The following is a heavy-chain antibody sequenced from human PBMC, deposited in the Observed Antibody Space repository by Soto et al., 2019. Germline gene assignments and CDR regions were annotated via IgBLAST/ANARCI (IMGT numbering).Heavy chain of an antibody. CDR3: ARDFRYFPY. D-gene: IGHD3-10*01. J-gene: IGHJ4*01. CDR1: GGTFSGYF. V-gene: IGHV4-34*01. CDR2: IEHNGNN. Sequence: PSETLSLTCAVSGGTFSGYFWSWVRQPPGMGLEWIGEIEHNGNNNINPSLKSRVTLSVDTSKNQISLTLTSVTAADTAVYYCARDFRYFPYWGHGTLVTVSS.